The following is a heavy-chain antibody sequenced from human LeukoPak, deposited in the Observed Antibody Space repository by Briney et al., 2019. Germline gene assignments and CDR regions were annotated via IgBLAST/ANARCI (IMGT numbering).Heavy chain of an antibody. CDR2: INSDGSST. D-gene: IGHD3-16*02. CDR3: AREGIVTRLGAFDI. J-gene: IGHJ3*02. V-gene: IGHV3-74*01. CDR1: GFTFSSYW. Sequence: GGSLRLSCAASGFTFSSYWMHWVRQAPGKGLVWVSRINSDGSSTSYADSVKGRFTISRDNAKNTLYLQMNSLRAEDTAVYYCAREGIVTRLGAFDIWGQGTMVTVSS.